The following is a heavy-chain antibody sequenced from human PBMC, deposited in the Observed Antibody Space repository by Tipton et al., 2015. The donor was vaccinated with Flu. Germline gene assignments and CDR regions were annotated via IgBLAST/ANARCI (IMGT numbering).Heavy chain of an antibody. D-gene: IGHD1-14*01. CDR1: GGSISSYY. V-gene: IGHV4-59*01. Sequence: TLSLTCTVSGGSISSYYWSWIRQPPGKGLEWIGYIYYSGSTNYNPSLKSRVTISVDTSKNQFSLKLSSVTAADTAVYYCARERSGSGHAFDIWGQGTMVTVSS. J-gene: IGHJ3*02. CDR2: IYYSGST. CDR3: ARERSGSGHAFDI.